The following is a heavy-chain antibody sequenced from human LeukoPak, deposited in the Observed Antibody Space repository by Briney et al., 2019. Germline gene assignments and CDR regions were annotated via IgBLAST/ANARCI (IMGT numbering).Heavy chain of an antibody. D-gene: IGHD5-18*01. CDR3: ARLHSSWIQLYYFDY. J-gene: IGHJ4*02. CDR1: GYSFTSYW. V-gene: IGHV5-51*01. Sequence: GESLKISCKGSGYSFTSYWIGWVRQMPGKGLEWMGIIYPGDSDTRYSPSFQGQVTISADKSISTAYLQWSSLKASDTAMYYCARLHSSWIQLYYFDYWGQGTLVTVSS. CDR2: IYPGDSDT.